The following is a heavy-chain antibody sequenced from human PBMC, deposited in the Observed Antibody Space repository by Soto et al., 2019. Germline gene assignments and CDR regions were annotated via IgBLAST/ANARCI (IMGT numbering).Heavy chain of an antibody. CDR1: GASVSSGGYY. J-gene: IGHJ5*02. D-gene: IGHD3-10*01. CDR3: AREGGSGSRGWLDP. V-gene: IGHV4-31*03. Sequence: QVQLQESGPGLVKPSQTLSLTCSVSGASVSSGGYYWSWIRQLPGKGLEWIGYIFDSGSTPYNPSLKSRLAISADTSKNQLSLMLTSVTAADSAMYYWAREGGSGSRGWLDPWGQGTLVTVSS. CDR2: IFDSGST.